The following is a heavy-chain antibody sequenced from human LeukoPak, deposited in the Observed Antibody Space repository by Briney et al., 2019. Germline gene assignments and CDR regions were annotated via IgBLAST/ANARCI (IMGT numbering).Heavy chain of an antibody. V-gene: IGHV3-30*14. CDR3: ARNKGDGVTYLRYLDY. J-gene: IGHJ4*02. Sequence: PGGSLRLSCAASGFIFNDYAMNWVRQAPGKGLQWVAVISSDGANRYYAESVKGRLTISRDNSKNIVDLQMDGLRPEDTAVYYCARNKGDGVTYLRYLDYWGQGVLVTVSS. CDR1: GFIFNDYA. CDR2: ISSDGANR. D-gene: IGHD3-10*01.